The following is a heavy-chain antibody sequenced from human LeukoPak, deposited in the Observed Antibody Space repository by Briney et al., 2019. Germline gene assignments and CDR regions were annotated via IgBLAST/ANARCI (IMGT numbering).Heavy chain of an antibody. CDR3: ARTRSGGPYYYYYMDV. Sequence: GASVKVSCKASGYTFTSYDINWVRQATGQGLEWMGWMNPNSGNTNYAQKLQGRVTMTTDTSTSTAYMELRSLRSDDTAVYYCARTRSGGPYYYYYMDVWGKGTTVTVSS. V-gene: IGHV1-18*01. CDR1: GYTFTSYD. J-gene: IGHJ6*03. D-gene: IGHD2-15*01. CDR2: MNPNSGNT.